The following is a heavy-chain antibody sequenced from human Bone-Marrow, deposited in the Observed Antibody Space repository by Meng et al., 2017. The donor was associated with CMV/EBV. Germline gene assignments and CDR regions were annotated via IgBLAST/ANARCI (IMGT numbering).Heavy chain of an antibody. CDR3: ARIGALYRSAWRAYDY. CDR1: GASVSSGTYY. Sequence: SQTLSLTCGVSGASVSSGTYYWSWIRQSPGKGLEWIGYIYYNGNTNYNSSLKSRVTISLDTSKNKVSLKLRSVTAADTDVYFCARIGALYRSAWRAYDYWGQGRLVTVSS. D-gene: IGHD6-19*01. J-gene: IGHJ4*02. CDR2: IYYNGNT. V-gene: IGHV4-61*01.